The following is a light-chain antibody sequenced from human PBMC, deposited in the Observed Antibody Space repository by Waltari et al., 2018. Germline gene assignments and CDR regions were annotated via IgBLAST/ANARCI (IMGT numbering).Light chain of an antibody. Sequence: QPVLTQPPSSSASPGDSARLTCTLPSDINVGDFNIYWYQQKPGSPPRFLLYYNADSAKAQGSGVPSRFSGSKDASANAGILLISGLQSEDEADYYCMFWPSNVWVFGGGTKLTVL. CDR1: SDINVGDFN. J-gene: IGLJ3*02. CDR2: YNADSAK. CDR3: MFWPSNVWV. V-gene: IGLV5-37*01.